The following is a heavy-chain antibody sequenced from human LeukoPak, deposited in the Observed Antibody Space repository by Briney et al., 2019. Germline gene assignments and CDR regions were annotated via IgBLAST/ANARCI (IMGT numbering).Heavy chain of an antibody. CDR3: AKGSWGTFDI. CDR2: ISGSGGIT. V-gene: IGHV3-23*01. CDR1: GFTFYA. D-gene: IGHD3-16*01. Sequence: PGGSLRLSCAASGFTFYAMRWVGQAPGEGLEGVSAISGSGGITHYADSVKGRFTISRDNSKNTLYLQMNSLRAEDTAVYYCAKGSWGTFDIWGQGTMVTVSS. J-gene: IGHJ3*02.